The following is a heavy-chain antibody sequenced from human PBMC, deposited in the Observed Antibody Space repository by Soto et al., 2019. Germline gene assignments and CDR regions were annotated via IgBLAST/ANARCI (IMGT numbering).Heavy chain of an antibody. CDR3: ARDHPHSYGVYYFDY. V-gene: IGHV4-59*01. CDR1: GGSISNYY. J-gene: IGHJ4*02. D-gene: IGHD5-18*01. Sequence: PSETLSLTCTVSGGSISNYYWNWIRPSPGKGLEWIGYIYSSGSTRYNPSLQNRVTISIDTSKNQVSLKVNSVTAADTAVYYCARDHPHSYGVYYFDYWGQGTPVTVSS. CDR2: IYSSGST.